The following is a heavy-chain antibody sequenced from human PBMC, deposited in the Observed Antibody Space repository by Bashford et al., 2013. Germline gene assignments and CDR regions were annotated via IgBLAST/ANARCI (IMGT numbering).Heavy chain of an antibody. CDR2: IYYNGTT. V-gene: IGHV4-30-2*01. CDR3: AREGSDSNDAFDI. J-gene: IGHJ3*02. D-gene: IGHD2-21*02. Sequence: ALEWIGLIYYNGTTDYTPSLKSRALISTDRSKNHFSLLLTSVTAADTAMYYCAREGSDSNDAFDIWGQGTMVTVSS.